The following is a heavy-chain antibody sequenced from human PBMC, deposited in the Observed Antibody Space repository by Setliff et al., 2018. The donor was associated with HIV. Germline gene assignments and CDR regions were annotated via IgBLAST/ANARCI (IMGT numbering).Heavy chain of an antibody. CDR3: VRGYCSSTTCYDDYYYMDV. J-gene: IGHJ6*03. D-gene: IGHD2-2*01. CDR2: IFYTGST. CDR1: GFTFRNAW. Sequence: PGGSLRLSCAASGFTFRNAWMSWIRQPPGKGLEWIAYIFYTGSTNYNPSLKSRVTISVDTSKNQFFLKLSSVTAADTAVYYCVRGYCSSTTCYDDYYYMDVWGKGSTVTVSS. V-gene: IGHV4-59*01.